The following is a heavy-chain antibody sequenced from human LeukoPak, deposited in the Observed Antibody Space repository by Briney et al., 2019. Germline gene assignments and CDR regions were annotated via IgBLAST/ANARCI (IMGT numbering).Heavy chain of an antibody. CDR3: ASGRMDWFDP. Sequence: SETLSLTCTVSGGSISSGGYYWSWIRQHPGKGLEWIGYIYYSGSTYYNPSLKSRVTISLDTSKNQFSPKLSSVTAADTAVYYCASGRMDWFDPWGQGTLVTVSS. J-gene: IGHJ5*02. D-gene: IGHD1-14*01. CDR2: IYYSGST. V-gene: IGHV4-31*03. CDR1: GGSISSGGYY.